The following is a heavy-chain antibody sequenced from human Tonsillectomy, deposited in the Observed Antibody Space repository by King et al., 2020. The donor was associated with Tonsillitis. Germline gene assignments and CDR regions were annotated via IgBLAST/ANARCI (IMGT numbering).Heavy chain of an antibody. CDR1: AYSISTGKW. CDR3: ARSLFSITGAGRYFDY. Sequence: VQLQESGPGLVKPSETLSLTCGVSAYSISTGKWWGWVRQPPGKGLEWIGSIYQSGSTYYNPSPKSRVTILVDTSKNQFSLKLTSVTVADTAVYYCARSLFSITGAGRYFDYWGQGTLVTVSS. CDR2: IYQSGST. V-gene: IGHV4-38-2*01. D-gene: IGHD6-13*01. J-gene: IGHJ4*02.